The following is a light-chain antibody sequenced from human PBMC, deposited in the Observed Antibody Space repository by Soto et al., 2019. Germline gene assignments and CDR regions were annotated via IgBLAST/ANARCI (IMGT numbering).Light chain of an antibody. V-gene: IGLV2-14*01. CDR2: EVS. Sequence: QSVLSQPASVSASPGHSITISCTGTSRDGGGYNYVSWYQQHPGKAPKLMIYEVSNRPSGVSNRFSGSKSGNTASLTISGLQAEDEDDYYCSSYTSSSIPNYVFGTGSKSPS. CDR3: SSYTSSSIPNYV. J-gene: IGLJ1*01. CDR1: SRDGGGYNY.